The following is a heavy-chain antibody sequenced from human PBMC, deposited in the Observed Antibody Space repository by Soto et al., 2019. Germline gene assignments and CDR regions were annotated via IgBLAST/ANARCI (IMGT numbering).Heavy chain of an antibody. J-gene: IGHJ6*02. CDR2: IWSDGSNK. Sequence: QVQLVESGGGVVQPGRSLRLSCAASGFTFSSYGMHWVRQAPGKGLEWVAVIWSDGSNKYYADSVKGRFTISRDNSKNRLYLQMNSLRIEDTAVYNCARGRYGMDVWGRGTTVTVSS. CDR3: ARGRYGMDV. CDR1: GFTFSSYG. V-gene: IGHV3-33*01.